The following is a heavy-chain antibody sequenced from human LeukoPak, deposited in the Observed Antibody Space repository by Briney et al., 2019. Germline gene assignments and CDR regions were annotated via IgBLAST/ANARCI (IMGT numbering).Heavy chain of an antibody. V-gene: IGHV4-61*01. CDR3: ARAKSQHAVAMDY. CDR2: IYYSGNT. Sequence: PSETLSLTCTVSGGSVSSGTYYWNWIRQPPGKGLEWIGYIYYSGNTNYNPSLKSRVTISVDTSKNQFSLKLSSVTAADTAVYYCARAKSQHAVAMDYWGQGTLVTVSS. D-gene: IGHD2-2*01. J-gene: IGHJ4*02. CDR1: GGSVSSGTYY.